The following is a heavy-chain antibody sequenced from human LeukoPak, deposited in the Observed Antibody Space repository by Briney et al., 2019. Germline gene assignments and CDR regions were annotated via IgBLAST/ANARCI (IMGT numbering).Heavy chain of an antibody. CDR1: GFTFSSYW. J-gene: IGHJ4*02. CDR2: IKQDGSEK. CDR3: ARCPHIVVVVAATVDFDY. Sequence: GGSLRLSCAASGFTFSSYWMSWVRQAPGKGLEWVANIKQDGSEKYYVDSVKGRFTISRDNAKNSLYLQMNSLRAEDTAVYYCARCPHIVVVVAATVDFDYWGQGTLVTVSS. V-gene: IGHV3-7*01. D-gene: IGHD2-15*01.